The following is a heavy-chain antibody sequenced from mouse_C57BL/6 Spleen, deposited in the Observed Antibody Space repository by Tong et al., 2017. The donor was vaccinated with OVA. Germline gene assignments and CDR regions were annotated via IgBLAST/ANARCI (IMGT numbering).Heavy chain of an antibody. Sequence: EVQLPETGGDLVKTGGSLKVSCAASGFTFSSYGMSWVRQTPDKRLEWVASISYGGGYSYYPDSVKGRFTISRENAKNTLYLQMSRLKTEDSARYYCIRRERNDENGFAYRGQGTLVTISA. CDR2: ISYGGGYS. CDR3: IRRERNDENGFAY. V-gene: IGHV5-6*01. CDR1: GFTFSSYG. J-gene: IGHJ3*01. D-gene: IGHD2-14*01.